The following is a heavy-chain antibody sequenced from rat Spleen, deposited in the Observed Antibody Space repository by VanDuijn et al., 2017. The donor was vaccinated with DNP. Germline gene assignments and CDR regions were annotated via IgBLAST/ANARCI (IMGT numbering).Heavy chain of an antibody. J-gene: IGHJ1*01. V-gene: IGHV5-31*01. CDR1: GFIFSNYW. Sequence: EVQLVESGGGLVQPGRSLKLSCVASGFIFSNYWMTWIRQAPGKGLEWVASITNTGDSTYYSDSVKGRFSISRDNAKSTLYLQMDSLRSEDTATYYCARHVWGAEGYFDFWGPGTMVTVSS. CDR3: ARHVWGAEGYFDF. D-gene: IGHD1-6*01. CDR2: ITNTGDST.